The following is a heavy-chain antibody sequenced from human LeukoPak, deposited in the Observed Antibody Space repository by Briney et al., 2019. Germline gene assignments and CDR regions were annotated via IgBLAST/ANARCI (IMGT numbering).Heavy chain of an antibody. Sequence: GGSLRLSCAASGFTLSSYGMSWVRQAPGKGLEWVAVIVPSGGSTYNEGSVKGRFTISRDNSKNTLFLQMNSLRDEDTAVYYCAKGLTRGWELDALDIWGQGTMVTVSS. CDR1: GFTLSSYG. V-gene: IGHV3-23*01. CDR2: IVPSGGST. D-gene: IGHD1-26*01. CDR3: AKGLTRGWELDALDI. J-gene: IGHJ3*02.